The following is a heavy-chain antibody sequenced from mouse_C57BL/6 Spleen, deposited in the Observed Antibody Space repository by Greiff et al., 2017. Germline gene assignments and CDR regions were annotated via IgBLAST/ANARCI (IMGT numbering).Heavy chain of an antibody. J-gene: IGHJ3*01. Sequence: VQLQQPGAELVKPGASVKLSCKASGYTFTSYWMHWVKQRPGQGLEWIGMIHPNSGSTNYNEKFKSKATLTVDKSSSTAYMQLSSLTSEDSAVYYCARALYGNYLAWFAYWGQGTLVTVSA. CDR1: GYTFTSYW. CDR2: IHPNSGST. V-gene: IGHV1-64*01. D-gene: IGHD2-10*02. CDR3: ARALYGNYLAWFAY.